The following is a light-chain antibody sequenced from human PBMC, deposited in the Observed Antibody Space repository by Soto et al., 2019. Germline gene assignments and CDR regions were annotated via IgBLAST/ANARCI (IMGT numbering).Light chain of an antibody. CDR2: GAS. Sequence: EIVLTQSPATLSVSPGERGTLSCRASLSVSTNLAWYQQRPGQAPRLLIFGASTRATGIPARFSGSGSGTEFTLTISSLQSEDFAVYYCQQYNKSALFTFGPGTRVD. CDR3: QQYNKSALFT. V-gene: IGKV3-15*01. J-gene: IGKJ3*01. CDR1: LSVSTN.